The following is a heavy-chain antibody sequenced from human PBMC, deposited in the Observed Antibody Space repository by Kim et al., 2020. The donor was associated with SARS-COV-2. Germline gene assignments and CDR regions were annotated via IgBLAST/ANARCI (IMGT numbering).Heavy chain of an antibody. CDR1: GYTFTSYY. Sequence: ASVKVSCKASGYTFTSYYMHWVRQAPGQGLEWMGIINPSGGSTSYAQKFQGRVTMTRDTSTSTVYMELSSLRSEDTAVYYCARDRIGRNMVRGVINPRHYYYYYGMDVWGQGTTVTVSS. J-gene: IGHJ6*02. CDR2: INPSGGST. CDR3: ARDRIGRNMVRGVINPRHYYYYYGMDV. V-gene: IGHV1-46*01. D-gene: IGHD3-10*01.